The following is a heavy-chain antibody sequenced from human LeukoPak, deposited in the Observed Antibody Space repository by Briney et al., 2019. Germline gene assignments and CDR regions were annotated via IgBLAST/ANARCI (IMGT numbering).Heavy chain of an antibody. CDR2: IYYSGST. V-gene: IGHV4-59*08. Sequence: SETLSLTCTVSGGSISSYYWSWIRQPPGKGLEWIGYIYYSGSTNYNPSLKSRVTISVDTSKNQFSLKLSSVTAADTAVYYCATTGYYDFWSGYSNYYFDYWGQGTLVTVSS. J-gene: IGHJ4*02. CDR3: ATTGYYDFWSGYSNYYFDY. D-gene: IGHD3-3*01. CDR1: GGSISSYY.